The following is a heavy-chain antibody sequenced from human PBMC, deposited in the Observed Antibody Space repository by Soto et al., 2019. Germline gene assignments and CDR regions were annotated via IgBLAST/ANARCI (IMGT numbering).Heavy chain of an antibody. CDR1: GFTFSDYY. D-gene: IGHD3-16*01. CDR2: ISNGGSFI. J-gene: IGHJ6*02. V-gene: IGHV3-11*01. CDR3: ARHRYYEGSVPGYGMDV. Sequence: QVQLVESGGGLVKPGGSLRLSCAASGFTFSDYYMSWIRQAPGKGLEYISYISNGGSFIYYADSVKGRFTISRDTAKTSLYRQMNSLRAEDTALYYCARHRYYEGSVPGYGMDVWGQGTTVTVSS.